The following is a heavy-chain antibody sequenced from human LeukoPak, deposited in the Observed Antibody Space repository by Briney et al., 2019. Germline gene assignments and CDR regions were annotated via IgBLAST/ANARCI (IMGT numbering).Heavy chain of an antibody. CDR3: AKTKAVAGTPAYYFDY. J-gene: IGHJ4*02. CDR2: ISGSGGST. V-gene: IGHV3-23*01. Sequence: GGSLRLSCADSGFTFSNYGMSWVRQAPGKGLEWVSAISGSGGSTYYADSVKGRFTISRDNSKNTLYLQMNSLRAEDTAVYYCAKTKAVAGTPAYYFDYWGQGTLVTVSS. CDR1: GFTFSNYG. D-gene: IGHD6-19*01.